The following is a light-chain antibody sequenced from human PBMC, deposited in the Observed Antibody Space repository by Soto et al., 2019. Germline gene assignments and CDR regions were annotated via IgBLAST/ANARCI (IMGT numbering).Light chain of an antibody. J-gene: IGKJ2*01. CDR2: GAS. V-gene: IGKV3-15*01. CDR1: QSVSSN. CDR3: QQYNNWPPYT. Sequence: EKVMTQSPATLSVSPGERATLSCRASQSVSSNLAWYQQKPGQAPRLLIYGASPRATGITARVSGSGSGTEFTHTISSLQSEDFAVYYCQQYNNWPPYTFGQGTKLEIK.